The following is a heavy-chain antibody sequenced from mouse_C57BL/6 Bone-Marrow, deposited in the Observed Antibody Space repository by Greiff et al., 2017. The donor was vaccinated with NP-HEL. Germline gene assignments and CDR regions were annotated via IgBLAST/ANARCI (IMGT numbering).Heavy chain of an antibody. J-gene: IGHJ4*01. Sequence: QVQLKESGPGLVQPSQSLSITCTVSGFSLTSYGVHWVRQSPGKGLEWLGVIWRGGSTDYNAAFMSRLSITKDNSKSQVFFKMNSLQADDTAIYYCAKNFRIYYDYDEGDYYAMDYWGQGTSVTVSS. CDR2: IWRGGST. D-gene: IGHD2-4*01. CDR3: AKNFRIYYDYDEGDYYAMDY. V-gene: IGHV2-5*01. CDR1: GFSLTSYG.